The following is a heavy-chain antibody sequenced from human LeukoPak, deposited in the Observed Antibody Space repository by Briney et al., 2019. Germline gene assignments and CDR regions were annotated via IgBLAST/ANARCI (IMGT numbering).Heavy chain of an antibody. V-gene: IGHV1-8*01. CDR2: MNPNSGNT. CDR1: GYTFTSYD. D-gene: IGHD3-10*01. J-gene: IGHJ4*02. CDR3: AARKVRGVWFYLDY. Sequence: GASVKVSCKASGYTFTSYDINWVRQATGQGLEWMGWMNPNSGNTGYAQKFQGRVTMTRNTSISTAYMELSSLRSEDTAVYFCAARKVRGVWFYLDYWGQGTLVTVSS.